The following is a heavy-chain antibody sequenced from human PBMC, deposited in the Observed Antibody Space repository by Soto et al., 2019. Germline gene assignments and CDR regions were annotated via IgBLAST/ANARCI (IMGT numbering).Heavy chain of an antibody. D-gene: IGHD2-8*01. CDR1: GFTFSSYG. Sequence: GGSLRLSCAASGFTFSSYGMHWVRQAPGKGLEWVAVIWYDGSNKYYADSVKGRFTISRDNSKNTLYLQMNSLRAEDTAVYYCARDRMVYAIPSLQIDYWGQGTLVTVSS. CDR3: ARDRMVYAIPSLQIDY. V-gene: IGHV3-33*01. J-gene: IGHJ4*02. CDR2: IWYDGSNK.